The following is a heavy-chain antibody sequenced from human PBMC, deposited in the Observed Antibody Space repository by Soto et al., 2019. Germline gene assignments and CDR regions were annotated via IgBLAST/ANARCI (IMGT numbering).Heavy chain of an antibody. CDR1: GFTFSDYY. J-gene: IGHJ6*02. CDR2: ISGTGSYT. Sequence: GGSLRLSCAVSGFTFSDYYMSWIRQAPGKGLEWLSYISGTGSYTNYADSVKGRFTISRDNAKNSLYLQMNSLRAEDTAMYYCARAPTGRYDFWSGSNYYHYRMDVWGQGTTVTVSS. V-gene: IGHV3-11*06. D-gene: IGHD3-3*01. CDR3: ARAPTGRYDFWSGSNYYHYRMDV.